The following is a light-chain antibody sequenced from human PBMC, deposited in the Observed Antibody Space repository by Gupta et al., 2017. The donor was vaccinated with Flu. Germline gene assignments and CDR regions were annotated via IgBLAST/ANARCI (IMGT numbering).Light chain of an antibody. CDR3: QQYNSYPPT. CDR1: QGSSNY. J-gene: IGKJ3*01. CDR2: AAS. V-gene: IGKV1-16*02. Sequence: DIQMTQSPSSLSSSVGDRVPISCRASQGSSNYFAWFQQTPGKATKSLFYAASSLQSVVPSKCSGSGSGTDSTLTISILHPEDVASYYRQQYNSYPPTFGPGTKVEIK.